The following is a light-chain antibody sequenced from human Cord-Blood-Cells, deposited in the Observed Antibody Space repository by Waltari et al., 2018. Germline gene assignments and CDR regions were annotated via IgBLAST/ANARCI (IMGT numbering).Light chain of an antibody. V-gene: IGKV1-8*01. Sequence: AIRMTQSPSSFSASTGDRVTITCRASQGISSYLAWYQQKTGKAPKLLIYAASTLQSGVPSRFSGSGSGTDFTLTISCLQSEDFATYYCQQYYSYPRTFGQGTKLEIK. CDR2: AAS. CDR3: QQYYSYPRT. J-gene: IGKJ2*01. CDR1: QGISSY.